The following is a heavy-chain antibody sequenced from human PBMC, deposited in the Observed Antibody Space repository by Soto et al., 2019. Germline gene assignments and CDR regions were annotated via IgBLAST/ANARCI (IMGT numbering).Heavy chain of an antibody. V-gene: IGHV4-31*03. D-gene: IGHD1-1*01. CDR1: GGSISSGGYY. J-gene: IGHJ5*02. Sequence: SETLSLTCTVSGGSISSGGYYWSWIRQQPGKGLEWIGYIYYSGSTLYKPSLKSRVTISVDKSKNQFSLKLSSVTAADTAVYYCARDQLEGNWFDPWGQGTLVTVSS. CDR3: ARDQLEGNWFDP. CDR2: IYYSGST.